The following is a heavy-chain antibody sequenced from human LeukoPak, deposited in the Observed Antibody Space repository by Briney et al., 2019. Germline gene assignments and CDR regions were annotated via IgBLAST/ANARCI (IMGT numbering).Heavy chain of an antibody. CDR2: ISGSGGST. V-gene: IGHV3-23*01. CDR3: AKHDFYYAMDV. J-gene: IGHJ6*02. CDR1: GLTSSSYA. Sequence: GESLRLSCAAPGLTSSSYAMRWVRPAPRRGLAWVSAISGSGGSTYYADSVKGRFTISRDNSKNTLYLQMNSLRAEDTAVYYCAKHDFYYAMDVWGQGTTVTVSS.